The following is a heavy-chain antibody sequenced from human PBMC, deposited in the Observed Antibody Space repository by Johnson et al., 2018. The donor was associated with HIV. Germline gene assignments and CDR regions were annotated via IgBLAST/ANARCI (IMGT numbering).Heavy chain of an antibody. D-gene: IGHD3-22*01. J-gene: IGHJ3*02. CDR1: GFTFSSYA. Sequence: QVLLVESGGGVVQPWRSLRLSCAAAGFTFSSYAMHWVRQAPGQGLAWVAVISYAGSNKYYADSVKGRFTISRDHSKNTLYLQMNSLRAEDTAVYYCAIDFNVAYYYDSSGLDAFDIWGQGTMVTVSA. CDR3: AIDFNVAYYYDSSGLDAFDI. CDR2: ISYAGSNK. V-gene: IGHV3-30-3*01.